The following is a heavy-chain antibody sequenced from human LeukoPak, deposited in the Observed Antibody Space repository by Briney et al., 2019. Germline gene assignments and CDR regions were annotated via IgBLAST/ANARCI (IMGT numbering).Heavy chain of an antibody. CDR3: ARSQAVVRGTPKGGMDV. J-gene: IGHJ6*04. CDR2: INHSGST. V-gene: IGHV4-34*01. Sequence: SETLSLTCAVYGGSFSGYYWSWIRQPPGKGLEGIGEINHSGSTNYNPSLRSRVTISVDTSKNQFSLKLSSVTAADTAVYYCARSQAVVRGTPKGGMDVWGKGTTVTVSS. D-gene: IGHD3-10*01. CDR1: GGSFSGYY.